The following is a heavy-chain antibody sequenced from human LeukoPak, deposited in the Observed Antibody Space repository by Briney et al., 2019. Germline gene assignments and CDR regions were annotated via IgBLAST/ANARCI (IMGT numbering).Heavy chain of an antibody. CDR2: ISGSGGDT. D-gene: IGHD3-22*01. V-gene: IGHV3-23*01. CDR3: ARAFDSSGYNYWYFDL. Sequence: PGGSLRLSCAASGFTFSSYAMSWVRQAPGKGLEWVSVISGSGGDTDYADSVKGRFTISRDNSKNTLFLQMNSLRAEDTAIYYCARAFDSSGYNYWYFDLWGRGTRVTVSS. J-gene: IGHJ2*01. CDR1: GFTFSSYA.